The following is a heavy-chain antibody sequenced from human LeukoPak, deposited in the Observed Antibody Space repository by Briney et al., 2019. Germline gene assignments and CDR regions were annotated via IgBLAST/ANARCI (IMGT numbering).Heavy chain of an antibody. Sequence: GESLKISCKGSGYSFTSYWIGWVRQMPGKGLEWMGIIYPGDSDTTYSPSFQGQVTISADKSISTAYLQWSSLKASDTAMYYCARALTMVRGGDNWFDPWGQGTLVTVSS. J-gene: IGHJ5*02. CDR3: ARALTMVRGGDNWFDP. CDR1: GYSFTSYW. V-gene: IGHV5-51*01. CDR2: IYPGDSDT. D-gene: IGHD3-10*01.